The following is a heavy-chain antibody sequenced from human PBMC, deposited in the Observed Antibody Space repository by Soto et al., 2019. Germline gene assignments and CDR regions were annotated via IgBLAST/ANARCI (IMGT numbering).Heavy chain of an antibody. V-gene: IGHV3-15*07. CDR3: TTDFNEVVPAAVKRTPRRSYYYYGMDV. CDR1: GFTFSNAW. CDR2: IKSKTDGGTT. J-gene: IGHJ6*02. D-gene: IGHD2-2*01. Sequence: GGSLRLSCAASGFTFSNAWMNWVRQAPGKGLEWVGRIKSKTDGGTTDYAAPVKGRFTISRDDSKNTLYLQMNSLKTEDTAVYYCTTDFNEVVPAAVKRTPRRSYYYYGMDVWGQGTTVTVSS.